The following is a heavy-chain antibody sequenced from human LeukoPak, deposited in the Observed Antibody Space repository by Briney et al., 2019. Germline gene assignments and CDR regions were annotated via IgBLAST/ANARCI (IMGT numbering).Heavy chain of an antibody. Sequence: SETLSLTCAVYGGSFSGYYWSWIRQPPGKGLEWIGDINHSGSTNYNPSLKSRVTISVDTSKNRFSLKLSSETDADTAVYYCARTYYYGSGSTRDDAFDIWGQGTMVTVSS. CDR1: GGSFSGYY. CDR3: ARTYYYGSGSTRDDAFDI. D-gene: IGHD3-10*01. V-gene: IGHV4-34*01. J-gene: IGHJ3*02. CDR2: INHSGST.